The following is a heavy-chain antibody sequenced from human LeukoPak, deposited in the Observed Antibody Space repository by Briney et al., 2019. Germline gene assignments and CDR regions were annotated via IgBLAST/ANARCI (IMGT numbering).Heavy chain of an antibody. CDR3: ARLPISYYDSSRSSDY. D-gene: IGHD3-22*01. Sequence: GGSLRLSCAASGLTFSSYEMNWVRQAPGKGLEWVSYISSSGSTIYYADSVKGRFTISSDNAKHSLYLQMNSLRAEDTAVYYCARLPISYYDSSRSSDYWGQGTLVTVSS. CDR1: GLTFSSYE. J-gene: IGHJ4*02. CDR2: ISSSGSTI. V-gene: IGHV3-48*03.